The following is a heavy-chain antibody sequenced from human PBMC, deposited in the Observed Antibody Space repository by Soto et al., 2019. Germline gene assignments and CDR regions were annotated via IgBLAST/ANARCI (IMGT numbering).Heavy chain of an antibody. CDR1: GYTFTGYY. CDR2: INPNSGGT. J-gene: IGHJ5*02. D-gene: IGHD6-13*01. V-gene: IGHV1-2*04. Sequence: ASVKVSCKASGYTFTGYYMHWVRQAPGQGLEWMGWINPNSGGTNYAQKFQGWVTMTRDTSMSTAYMELSRLRSDDTAVYYCARSRGGIRQLVPGWFDPWGQGTLVTVSS. CDR3: ARSRGGIRQLVPGWFDP.